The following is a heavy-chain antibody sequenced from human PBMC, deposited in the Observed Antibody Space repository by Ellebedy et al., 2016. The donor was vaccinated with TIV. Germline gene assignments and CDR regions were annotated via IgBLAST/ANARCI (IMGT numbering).Heavy chain of an antibody. D-gene: IGHD3-10*01. CDR3: AKSRRRSSAIIDSITLDIRGAFDI. CDR1: GFRLSTHG. CDR2: IAYDGNDE. J-gene: IGHJ3*02. V-gene: IGHV3-30*12. Sequence: GESLKISCVASGFRLSTHGMHWVRQAPGKGLEWVAVIAYDGNDEYYADSVKGRFTISRDNSKNTMYLQMTSLRVEDTAVYYCAKSRRRSSAIIDSITLDIRGAFDIWGQGTRATVSS.